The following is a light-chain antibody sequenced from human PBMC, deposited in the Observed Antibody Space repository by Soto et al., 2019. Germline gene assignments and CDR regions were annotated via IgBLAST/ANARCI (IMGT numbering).Light chain of an antibody. V-gene: IGLV1-40*01. J-gene: IGLJ2*01. CDR2: GNK. Sequence: QSVLTQPPAVSGAPGQRVTISCTGSSSNIGANYDVHWYQHLPGTAPKVLIYGNKNRPSGVPDRFSGSKSGTSASLAITRLQAEDEAYYYCQSYDDTSVLFGGGTKVTVL. CDR3: QSYDDTSVL. CDR1: SSNIGANYD.